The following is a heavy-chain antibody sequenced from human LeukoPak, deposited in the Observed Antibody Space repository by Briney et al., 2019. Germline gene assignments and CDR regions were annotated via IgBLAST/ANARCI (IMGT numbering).Heavy chain of an antibody. D-gene: IGHD6-13*01. CDR2: FFHSGST. V-gene: IGHV4-4*01. CDR3: ARDVGKTATADY. J-gene: IGHJ4*02. CDR1: GASIVSNNW. Sequence: SETLSLTCAVSGASIVSNNWWCWLRQPPGKGLELIGEFFHSGSTNYHPSLKSRVTISVDKSKNQFSLKLSSVTAADTAFYCCARDVGKTATADYWGQGTLVTVSS.